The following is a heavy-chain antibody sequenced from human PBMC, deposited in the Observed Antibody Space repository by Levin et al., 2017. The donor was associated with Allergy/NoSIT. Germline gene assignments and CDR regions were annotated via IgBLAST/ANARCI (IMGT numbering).Heavy chain of an antibody. D-gene: IGHD5-12*01. CDR2: ITWDGGDT. V-gene: IGHV3-43*01. CDR3: ARAYSGYDWWFDP. Sequence: GGSLRLSCAPSGITFDGYTMHWVRQAPGKGLEWVSLITWDGGDTYYADSVKGRFTISRDNSKNSLYQQMNSLRTEDTALYYCARAYSGYDWWFDPWGQGTLVTVSS. CDR1: GITFDGYT. J-gene: IGHJ5*02.